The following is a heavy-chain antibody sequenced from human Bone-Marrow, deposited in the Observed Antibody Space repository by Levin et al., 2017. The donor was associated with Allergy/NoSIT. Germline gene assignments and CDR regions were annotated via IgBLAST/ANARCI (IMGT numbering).Heavy chain of an antibody. Sequence: GESLKISCAASGFTFSDYWMTWVRQAPGKGLEWVANIKQDGSEKYCVDSVKGRFTISRDNAKNSLYLQMNSLRAEDTAVYYCAKSGGRGMAIFGVVVGCGLDVWGQGTTVTVSS. CDR2: IKQDGSEK. CDR1: GFTFSDYW. CDR3: AKSGGRGMAIFGVVVGCGLDV. D-gene: IGHD3-3*01. J-gene: IGHJ6*02. V-gene: IGHV3-7*01.